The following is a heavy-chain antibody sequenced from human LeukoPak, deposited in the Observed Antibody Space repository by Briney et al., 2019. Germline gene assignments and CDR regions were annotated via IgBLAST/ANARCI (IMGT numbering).Heavy chain of an antibody. CDR2: ISYDGNNK. V-gene: IGHV3-30-3*01. J-gene: IGHJ4*02. CDR3: ARGWDGFSYGI. D-gene: IGHD5-18*01. CDR1: GFTFSSYA. Sequence: GGSLRLSCAASGFTFSSYAMHWVRQAPGKGLEWVAVISYDGNNKYYADSVKGRITISRDNSKNTLYLQMNSLRAEGTAVYYCARGWDGFSYGIWGQGTLVTVSS.